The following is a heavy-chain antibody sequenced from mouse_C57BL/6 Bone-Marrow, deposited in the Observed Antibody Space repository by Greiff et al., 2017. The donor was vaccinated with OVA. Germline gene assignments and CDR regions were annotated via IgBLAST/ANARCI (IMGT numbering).Heavy chain of an antibody. V-gene: IGHV1-19*01. J-gene: IGHJ3*01. CDR2: INPYNGGT. D-gene: IGHD4-1*01. Sequence: EVQLQQSGPVLVKPGASVKMSCKASGYTFTDYYLNWVQQSHGKSLEWIGVINPYNGGTSYNQKFKGKATLTVEKSSSTAYMELNSLTSEDSAVYYCASGKAYWGQGTLVTVSA. CDR3: ASGKAY. CDR1: GYTFTDYY.